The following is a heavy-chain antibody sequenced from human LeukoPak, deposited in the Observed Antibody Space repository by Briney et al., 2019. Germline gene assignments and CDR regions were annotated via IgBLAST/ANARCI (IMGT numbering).Heavy chain of an antibody. D-gene: IGHD2-8*02. J-gene: IGHJ2*01. CDR3: ARELYWWYFDL. V-gene: IGHV4-59*01. CDR2: IYYSGST. CDR1: GGSISSYY. Sequence: PSETLSLTCTVSGGSISSYYWSWIRQPPGKGLEWIGYIYYSGSTNYNPSLKSRVTISVDTSKNQFSLKLSSVTAADTAVYYCARELYWWYFDLWGRGTLVTVSS.